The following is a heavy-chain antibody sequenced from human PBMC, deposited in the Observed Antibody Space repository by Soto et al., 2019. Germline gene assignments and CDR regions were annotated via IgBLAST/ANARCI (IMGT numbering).Heavy chain of an antibody. V-gene: IGHV4-59*11. CDR2: ISYSGST. CDR3: ARSGTDASVGY. CDR1: GGSMSSHY. D-gene: IGHD3-16*01. J-gene: IGHJ4*02. Sequence: PSETLSLTCTVSGGSMSSHYWTWLRQPPGKGLEWIGYISYSGSTYYNPSLKSRVTISADTSRNQFSLKLSSVIAADTAVYYCARSGTDASVGYWGQGTLVTVSS.